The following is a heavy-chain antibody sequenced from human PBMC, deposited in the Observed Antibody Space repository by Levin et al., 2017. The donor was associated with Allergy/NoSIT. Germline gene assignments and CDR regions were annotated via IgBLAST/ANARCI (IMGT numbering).Heavy chain of an antibody. CDR1: GGSISSYY. D-gene: IGHD2-21*02. V-gene: IGHV4-59*01. CDR2: IYYSGST. J-gene: IGHJ5*02. CDR3: AREVVTPNWFDP. Sequence: SQTLSLTCTVSGGSISSYYWSWIRQPPGTGLEWIGYIYYSGSTNYNPSPKSRVTISVDTSKNQFSLKLSSVTAADTAVYYCAREVVTPNWFDPWGQGTLVTVSS.